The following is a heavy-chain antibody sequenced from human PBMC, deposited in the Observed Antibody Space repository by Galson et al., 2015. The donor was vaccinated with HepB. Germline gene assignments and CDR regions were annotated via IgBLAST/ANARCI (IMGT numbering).Heavy chain of an antibody. Sequence: SLRLSCAASGFTFSSYAMHWVRQAPGKGLEWVAVISYDGSNKYYADSVKGRFTISRDNSKNTLYLQMNSLRAEDTAVYYCARDTRLPYDILTGYWGGLDYWGQGTLVTVSS. CDR2: ISYDGSNK. J-gene: IGHJ4*02. D-gene: IGHD3-9*01. CDR3: ARDTRLPYDILTGYWGGLDY. CDR1: GFTFSSYA. V-gene: IGHV3-30-3*01.